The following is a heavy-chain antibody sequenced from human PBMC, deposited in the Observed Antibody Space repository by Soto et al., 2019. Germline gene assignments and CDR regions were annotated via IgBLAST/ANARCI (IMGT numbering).Heavy chain of an antibody. CDR2: MSPNSGNT. Sequence: QVQLVQSGAEVKKPGASVKVSCKASGYSFTSYDLNWVRQTSGQGLEWLGWMSPNSGNTGYAQKFQGRVTMTRDTSISTAYMELRSLRSEDTAVYYCVRGPPNWGFDYWGQGTLVAVSS. V-gene: IGHV1-8*01. D-gene: IGHD7-27*01. CDR3: VRGPPNWGFDY. J-gene: IGHJ4*02. CDR1: GYSFTSYD.